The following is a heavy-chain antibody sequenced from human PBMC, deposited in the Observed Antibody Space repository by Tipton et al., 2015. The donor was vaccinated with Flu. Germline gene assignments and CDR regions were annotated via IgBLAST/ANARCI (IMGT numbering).Heavy chain of an antibody. D-gene: IGHD2-2*01. CDR3: APSTRYWTGGHFFGW. V-gene: IGHV4-39*07. CDR1: GGSISSRSYY. CDR2: IYYSGST. J-gene: IGHJ4*02. Sequence: LRLSCTVSGGSISSRSYYWGWIRQPPGKGLEWIGSIYYSGSTYYNPSLKSRVTLSLDTSKNQFSLKVRSVNAADTAVYYCAPSTRYWTGGHFFGWWGRGTQVTVSS.